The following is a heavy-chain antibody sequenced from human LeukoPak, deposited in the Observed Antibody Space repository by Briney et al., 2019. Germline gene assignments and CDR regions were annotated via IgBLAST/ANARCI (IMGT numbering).Heavy chain of an antibody. J-gene: IGHJ6*02. CDR3: AAAAGIFRYGMDV. CDR2: INHSGST. V-gene: IGHV4-34*08. Sequence: LRLSCAASGFTFSSYAMSWVRQAPGKGLEWIGEINHSGSTNYNPSLKSRVTISVDTSKNQFSLKLSSVTAADTAVYYCAAAAGIFRYGMDVRGQGTTVTVSS. CDR1: GFTFSSYA. D-gene: IGHD6-13*01.